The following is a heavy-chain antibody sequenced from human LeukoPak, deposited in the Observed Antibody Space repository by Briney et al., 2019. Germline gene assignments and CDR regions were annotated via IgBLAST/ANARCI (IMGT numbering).Heavy chain of an antibody. D-gene: IGHD3-9*01. V-gene: IGHV4-59*08. CDR1: GGSISSYY. CDR3: ARQRYFGYYYGMDV. Sequence: PSETLSLTCTVSGGSISSYYWSWIRQPPGKGLEWIGCIYYSGSTNYNPSLKSRVTISVDTSKNQFSLKLSSVTAADTAVYYCARQRYFGYYYGMDVWGQGTTVTVSS. CDR2: IYYSGST. J-gene: IGHJ6*02.